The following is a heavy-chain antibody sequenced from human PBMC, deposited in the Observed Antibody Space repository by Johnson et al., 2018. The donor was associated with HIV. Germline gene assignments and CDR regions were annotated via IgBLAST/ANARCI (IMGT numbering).Heavy chain of an antibody. CDR3: ARDSGGNSGAFDI. D-gene: IGHD4-23*01. Sequence: VQLVESGGGVVQPGVSLRLSCAASGFTFSSYGMHWVRQAPGKGLQYVSGISPNGISTYYANSVIGRFTISRDNAKNTVFLQMRRRRADDIAVYSCARDSGGNSGAFDIWGQGTMVTVSS. CDR1: GFTFSSYG. J-gene: IGHJ3*02. V-gene: IGHV3-64*01. CDR2: ISPNGIST.